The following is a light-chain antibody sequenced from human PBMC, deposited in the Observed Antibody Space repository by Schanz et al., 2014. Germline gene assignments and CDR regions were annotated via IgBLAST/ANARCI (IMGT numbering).Light chain of an antibody. V-gene: IGLV2-14*02. CDR1: SSDVGSYNL. J-gene: IGLJ3*02. Sequence: QSALTQPASVSGSPGQSITISCTGTSSDVGSYNLVSWYQQHPGEAPKLLIYEVSKRPSGVPDRFSGSKSGNTASLTVSGLQAEDEADYYCQSYDSSLSGSVFGGGTKLTVL. CDR2: EVS. CDR3: QSYDSSLSGSV.